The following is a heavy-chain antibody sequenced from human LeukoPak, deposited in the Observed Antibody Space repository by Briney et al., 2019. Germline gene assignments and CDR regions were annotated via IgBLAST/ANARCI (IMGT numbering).Heavy chain of an antibody. CDR1: GGSSSGYY. V-gene: IGHV4-34*01. CDR2: INHSGST. J-gene: IGHJ4*01. D-gene: IGHD6-6*01. Sequence: PSETLSLTRAVYGGSSSGYYRNWIRQPPGKGLEWIGEINHSGSTYYNPSLKSRVAISLGTSKDQFSLRLSSVTAADTAVYYCASSYYSSSSRDEWGHGTLVTVSS. CDR3: ASSYYSSSSRDE.